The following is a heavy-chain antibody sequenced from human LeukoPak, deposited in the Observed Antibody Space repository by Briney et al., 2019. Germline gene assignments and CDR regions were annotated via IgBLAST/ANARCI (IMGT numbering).Heavy chain of an antibody. CDR2: MNLKSGNA. Sequence: ASVKVSCKASGYTFTTYDINWVRQATGQGLEWMGWMNLKSGNAGYAQNFQGRVTITRDTSISTVYMELSGLRSEDTAVNYCARVAGSIDYWGQGTLVTVSS. CDR3: ARVAGSIDY. D-gene: IGHD6-19*01. J-gene: IGHJ4*02. V-gene: IGHV1-8*03. CDR1: GYTFTTYD.